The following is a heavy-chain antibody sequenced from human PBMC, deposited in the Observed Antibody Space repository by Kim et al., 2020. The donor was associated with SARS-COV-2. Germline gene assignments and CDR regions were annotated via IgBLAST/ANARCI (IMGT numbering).Heavy chain of an antibody. J-gene: IGHJ6*01. V-gene: IGHV4-39*01. CDR3: ASQIDHYGSGADDDYY. Sequence: SETLSLTCSVSAGSLGTDTYFWVWIRQPPGKGLEWTGSLHSSGSTSFNSSLKSRATLSLDSSGTQFSLRFSSVTAAATGVYYGASQIDHYGSGADDDYY. CDR2: LHSSGST. D-gene: IGHD3-10*01. CDR1: AGSLGTDTYF.